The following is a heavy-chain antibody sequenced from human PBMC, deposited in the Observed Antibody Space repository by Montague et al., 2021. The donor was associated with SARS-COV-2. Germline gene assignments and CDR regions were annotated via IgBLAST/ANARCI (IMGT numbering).Heavy chain of an antibody. CDR1: GGSISSYY. V-gene: IGHV4-59*01. Sequence: SETLSLTCTVSGGSISSYYWSWIRQPPGKGLEWIGYIYYSGGTNYNPSLKSRVTISVDTSKNQFSLKLSSVTAADTAVYYCARVFPRWLQSDPYFDSWGQGTLVTVSS. CDR2: IYYSGGT. CDR3: ARVFPRWLQSDPYFDS. D-gene: IGHD5-24*01. J-gene: IGHJ4*02.